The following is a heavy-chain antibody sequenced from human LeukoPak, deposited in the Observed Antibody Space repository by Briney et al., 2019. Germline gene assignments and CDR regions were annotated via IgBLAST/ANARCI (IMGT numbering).Heavy chain of an antibody. J-gene: IGHJ3*02. CDR2: IRYDGSNK. D-gene: IGHD3-16*01. V-gene: IGHV3-30*02. CDR3: AKDLRIRSLYDYVWGSYPLDAFDI. CDR1: GFTFSSYG. Sequence: PGGSLRLSCAASGFTFSSYGMDWVRQAPGKGLEWVAFIRYDGSNKYYADSVKDRFTISRDNSKNTLYLQMNSLRAEDTAVYYCAKDLRIRSLYDYVWGSYPLDAFDIWGQGTMVTVSS.